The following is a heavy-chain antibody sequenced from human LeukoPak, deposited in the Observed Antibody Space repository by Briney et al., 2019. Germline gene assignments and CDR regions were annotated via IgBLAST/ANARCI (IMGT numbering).Heavy chain of an antibody. Sequence: ASVNVSCKASGYTFTSYYVHWVRQAPGQGLEWMGIINPSGGSTSYAQKFQGRVTMTRDTSTTTVYMELSSLRSEDTAVYYCARGSGTDQSFDYWGQGTLVTVSS. CDR2: INPSGGST. CDR3: ARGSGTDQSFDY. J-gene: IGHJ4*02. CDR1: GYTFTSYY. D-gene: IGHD1-26*01. V-gene: IGHV1-46*01.